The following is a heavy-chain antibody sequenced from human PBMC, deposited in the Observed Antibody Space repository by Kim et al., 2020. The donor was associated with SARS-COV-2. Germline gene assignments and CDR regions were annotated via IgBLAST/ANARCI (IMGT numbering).Heavy chain of an antibody. V-gene: IGHV3-30*01. Sequence: SKTYHADTVKSRFTISRDNSKNTLYLRMNMLGAEDTAVYYCARNLYYFDYWGQGTLVTVSS. J-gene: IGHJ4*02. CDR3: ARNLYYFDY. CDR2: SKT.